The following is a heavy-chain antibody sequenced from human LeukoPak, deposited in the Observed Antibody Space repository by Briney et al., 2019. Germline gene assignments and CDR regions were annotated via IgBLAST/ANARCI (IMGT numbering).Heavy chain of an antibody. Sequence: ASVKVSCKASGYTFTSYGISWVRQAPGQGLEWMGIINPSGGSTSYAQKFQGRVTMTRDTSTSTVYMELSSLRSEDTAVYYCARVGPGGYYDSSGYYFYWGQGTLVTVSS. D-gene: IGHD3-22*01. V-gene: IGHV1-46*01. CDR1: GYTFTSYG. CDR3: ARVGPGGYYDSSGYYFY. J-gene: IGHJ4*02. CDR2: INPSGGST.